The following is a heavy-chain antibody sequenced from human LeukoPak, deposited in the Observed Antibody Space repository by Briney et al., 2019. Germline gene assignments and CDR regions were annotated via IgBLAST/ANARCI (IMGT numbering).Heavy chain of an antibody. CDR3: ARDLDGDYIFDY. D-gene: IGHD4-17*01. V-gene: IGHV3-33*01. CDR1: GFTFSSYG. Sequence: PGGSLRLSCAASGFTFSSYGMHWVRQAPGKGLESVAVIWYDGSNKYCADSVKGRFTISRDNSKNTLYLQMNSLRAEDTAVYYCARDLDGDYIFDYWGQGTLVTVSS. J-gene: IGHJ4*02. CDR2: IWYDGSNK.